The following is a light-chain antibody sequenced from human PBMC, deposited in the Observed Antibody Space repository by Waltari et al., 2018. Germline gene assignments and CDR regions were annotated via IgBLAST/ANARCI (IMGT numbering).Light chain of an antibody. Sequence: QSALTQPASVSGSPGQSITISCIGTSSDVGAYNFVSWYQQHPGKAPKLMIYDVRNRPSGVSNRFSGSKSGNTASLTISGLQAEDEADYYCSSYTSSSTVVFGGGTKVTVL. CDR1: SSDVGAYNF. V-gene: IGLV2-14*03. J-gene: IGLJ2*01. CDR2: DVR. CDR3: SSYTSSSTVV.